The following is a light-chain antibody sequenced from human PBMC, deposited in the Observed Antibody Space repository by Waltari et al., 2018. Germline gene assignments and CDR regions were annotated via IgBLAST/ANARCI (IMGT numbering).Light chain of an antibody. CDR1: SGSIGSGY. Sequence: NFMLTQPNSVSASPGKTITISCTRSSGSIGSGYVQWSQQRPGSAPTTMSYDDKKRPSGVPDRFSGSIDSSSNSAALTISGLKTEDEADYYCQSFDSTNPWVFGGGTKLTVL. J-gene: IGLJ3*02. V-gene: IGLV6-57*03. CDR2: DDK. CDR3: QSFDSTNPWV.